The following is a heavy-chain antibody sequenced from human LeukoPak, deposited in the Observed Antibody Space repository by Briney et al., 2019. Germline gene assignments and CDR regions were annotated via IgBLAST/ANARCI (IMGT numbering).Heavy chain of an antibody. CDR3: ARGRVEDGYPETFDY. V-gene: IGHV4-30-2*01. CDR1: GGSISSGGYS. CDR2: IYHSGST. Sequence: PSETLSLTCAVSGGSISSGGYSWSWIRQPPGKGLEWIGYIYHSGSTYYNPSLKSRVTISVDRSKNQFSLKLSSVTAADTAVYYCARGRVEDGYPETFDYWGQGTLVTVSS. D-gene: IGHD5-24*01. J-gene: IGHJ4*02.